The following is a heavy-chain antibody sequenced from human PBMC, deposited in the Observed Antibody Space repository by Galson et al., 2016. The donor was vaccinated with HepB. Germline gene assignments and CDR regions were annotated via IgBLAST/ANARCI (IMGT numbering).Heavy chain of an antibody. V-gene: IGHV3-48*03. D-gene: IGHD3-3*01. CDR1: GFTFSSYN. CDR3: ARDSRATFGKPNWFDP. CDR2: ISATGTTI. Sequence: SLRLSCAASGFTFSSYNMNWVRQVPGKGLDWISYISATGTTIDYADSVKGRFIISRDNAKNSLYLQMNSLRVEDTAVYYCARDSRATFGKPNWFDPWGQGTLVIVSS. J-gene: IGHJ5*02.